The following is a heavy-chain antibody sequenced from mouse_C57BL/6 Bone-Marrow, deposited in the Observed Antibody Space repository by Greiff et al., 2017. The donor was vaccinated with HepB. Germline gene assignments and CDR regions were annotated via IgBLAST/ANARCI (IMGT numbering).Heavy chain of an antibody. V-gene: IGHV1-53*01. CDR3: ARPHLVCYAMDY. Sequence: QVQLQQPGTELVKPGASVKLSCKASGYTFTSYGMHWVKQRPGQGLEWIGNINTSNGGTNYNEKFKSKATLTVDKSSSTAYMQLSSLTSEDSAVYYCARPHLVCYAMDYWGQGTSVTVSS. J-gene: IGHJ4*01. CDR2: INTSNGGT. CDR1: GYTFTSYG.